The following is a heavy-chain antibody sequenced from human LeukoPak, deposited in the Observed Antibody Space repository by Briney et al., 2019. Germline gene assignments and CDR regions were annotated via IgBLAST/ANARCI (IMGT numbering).Heavy chain of an antibody. CDR1: GGSFSGYY. CDR2: INHSGST. CDR3: AREQLVHWFDP. V-gene: IGHV4-34*01. Sequence: PSETLSLTCAVYGGSFSGYYWSWIRQPPGKGLEWIGEINHSGSTNYNPSLKSRVTISVDTSKNQFSLKLSSVTAADTAVYYCAREQLVHWFDPWGQGTLVTVSS. J-gene: IGHJ5*02. D-gene: IGHD6-13*01.